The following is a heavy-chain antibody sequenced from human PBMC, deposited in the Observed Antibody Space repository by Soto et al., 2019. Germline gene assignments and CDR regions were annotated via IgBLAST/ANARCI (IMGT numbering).Heavy chain of an antibody. Sequence: ASVKVSCKASGFTFTSSAMQWVRRARGQRLEWIGWIVVGSGNTNYAQKFQERVTITRDMSTSTAYMELSSLRSEDTAVYYCAATSFGVAPLWGQGTLVTVSS. J-gene: IGHJ4*02. D-gene: IGHD3-3*01. CDR1: GFTFTSSA. CDR2: IVVGSGNT. CDR3: AATSFGVAPL. V-gene: IGHV1-58*02.